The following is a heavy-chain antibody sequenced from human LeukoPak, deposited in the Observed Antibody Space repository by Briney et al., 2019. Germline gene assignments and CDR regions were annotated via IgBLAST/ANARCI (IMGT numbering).Heavy chain of an antibody. CDR2: IKSKTDGGTT. Sequence: GGSLRLSCAASGFTFSNAWMSWVRQAPGKGLEWVGRIKSKTDGGTTGYAAPVKGRFTISRDDSKNTLYLQMNSLKTEDTAVYYCTTDDDFWSGYPDYWGQGTLVTVSS. CDR3: TTDDDFWSGYPDY. J-gene: IGHJ4*02. V-gene: IGHV3-15*01. D-gene: IGHD3-3*01. CDR1: GFTFSNAW.